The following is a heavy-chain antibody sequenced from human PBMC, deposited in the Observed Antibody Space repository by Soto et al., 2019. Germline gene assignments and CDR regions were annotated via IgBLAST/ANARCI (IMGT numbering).Heavy chain of an antibody. Sequence: SVKVSCKASGFTFTSSAMQWVRQARGQRLEWIGWIVVGSGNTNYAQKFQGRVTITRDMSTSTAYMELSSLRSEDTAVYYCAAGMDYGDYVAGKNYYYYYMDVWGKGTTVTVSS. V-gene: IGHV1-58*02. J-gene: IGHJ6*03. CDR3: AAGMDYGDYVAGKNYYYYYMDV. CDR2: IVVGSGNT. CDR1: GFTFTSSA. D-gene: IGHD4-17*01.